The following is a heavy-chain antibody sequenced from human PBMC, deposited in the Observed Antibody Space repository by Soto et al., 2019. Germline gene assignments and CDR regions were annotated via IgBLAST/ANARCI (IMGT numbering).Heavy chain of an antibody. CDR3: ATLIKTYYDDSSGHSQDY. CDR2: ISPRSAYI. Sequence: KTGGSLRLSCAASRFKFSYYSMNWVRQSPGKGLEWVSSISPRSAYIHYADAVKGRFIISRDDGKNALILQMNSLRAEDTAVYYCATLIKTYYDDSSGHSQDYWGQGTLVTVSS. V-gene: IGHV3-21*01. J-gene: IGHJ4*02. D-gene: IGHD3-22*01. CDR1: RFKFSYYS.